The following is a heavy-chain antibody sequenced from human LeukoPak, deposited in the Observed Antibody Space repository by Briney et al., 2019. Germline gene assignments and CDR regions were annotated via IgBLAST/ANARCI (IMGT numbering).Heavy chain of an antibody. CDR3: ARGVTAAGPYWYFDL. J-gene: IGHJ2*01. V-gene: IGHV4-61*02. CDR1: GGSISSGSYY. CDR2: IYTSGST. D-gene: IGHD6-13*01. Sequence: SETLSLTCTVSGGSISSGSYYWSWIRQPAGKGLEWIGRIYTSGSTNYNPSLKSRVTISVDTSKNQFSLKLSSVTAADTAVYYCARGVTAAGPYWYFDLWGRGTLVTVSS.